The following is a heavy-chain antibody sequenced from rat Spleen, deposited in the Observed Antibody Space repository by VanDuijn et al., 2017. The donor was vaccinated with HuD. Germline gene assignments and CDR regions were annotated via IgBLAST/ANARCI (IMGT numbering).Heavy chain of an antibody. CDR2: ISPSGGST. CDR3: TRDRGST. V-gene: IGHV5-19*01. J-gene: IGHJ2*01. Sequence: EVQLVESGGGLVQPGRSLKLSCAASGFTFSNYGMHWIRQAPTKGLEWVASISPSGGSTYYPDSVRGRFTISRDNAKSTLYLQMNSLRSEDTATYYCTRDRGSTGGQGVMVTVSS. D-gene: IGHD4-3*01. CDR1: GFTFSNYG.